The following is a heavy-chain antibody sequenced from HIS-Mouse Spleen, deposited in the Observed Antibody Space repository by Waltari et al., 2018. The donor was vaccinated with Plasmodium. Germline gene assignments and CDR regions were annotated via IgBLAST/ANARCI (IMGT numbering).Heavy chain of an antibody. Sequence: QVQLQQWGAGLLQPSETLSLTCAVYGGSFRGSYWRWLRPPPGKGLEWIGEINHSGSTNYNPSLKSRVTISVDTSKNQFSLKLSSVTAADTAVYYCARGLRGHYWYFDLWGRGTLVTVSS. J-gene: IGHJ2*01. V-gene: IGHV4-34*01. CDR3: ARGLRGHYWYFDL. CDR2: INHSGST. CDR1: GGSFRGSY. D-gene: IGHD3-10*01.